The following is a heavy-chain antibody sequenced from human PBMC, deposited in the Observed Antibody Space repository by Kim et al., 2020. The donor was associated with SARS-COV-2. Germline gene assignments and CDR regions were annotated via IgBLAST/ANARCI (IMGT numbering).Heavy chain of an antibody. Sequence: GGSLRLSCAASGFTFSSYSMNWVRQAPGKGLEWVSSISSSSSYIYYADSVKGRFTISRDNAKNSLYLQMNSLRAEDTAVYYCAYSSPPYHYGSGMPVMDVWGQGTTVTVSS. D-gene: IGHD3-10*01. CDR1: GFTFSSYS. V-gene: IGHV3-21*01. CDR2: ISSSSSYI. J-gene: IGHJ6*02. CDR3: AYSSPPYHYGSGMPVMDV.